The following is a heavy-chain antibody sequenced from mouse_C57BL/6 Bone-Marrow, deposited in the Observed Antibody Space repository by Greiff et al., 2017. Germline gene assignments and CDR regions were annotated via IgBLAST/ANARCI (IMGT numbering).Heavy chain of an antibody. Sequence: QVQLQQSGAELARPGASVKLSCKASGYTFTSYGISWVKQRTGQGLEWIGEIYPRSGNTYYNEKFKGKATLTADKSSSTAYMELRSLTAEDSAVYGCARGNWPGAMDYWGQGTSVTVSS. J-gene: IGHJ4*01. CDR3: ARGNWPGAMDY. D-gene: IGHD4-1*02. CDR1: GYTFTSYG. V-gene: IGHV1-81*01. CDR2: IYPRSGNT.